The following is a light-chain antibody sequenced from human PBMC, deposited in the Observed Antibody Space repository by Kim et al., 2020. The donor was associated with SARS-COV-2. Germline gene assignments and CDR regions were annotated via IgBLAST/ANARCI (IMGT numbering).Light chain of an antibody. V-gene: IGKV1-6*01. J-gene: IGKJ1*01. CDR3: LHDYNYVWT. CDR2: AAS. CDR1: QGITNE. Sequence: ERVNNPYRASQGITNELGWYQQKPGKAPKLLIYAASSLQSGVPLRFSGSGSGTDFTLTISSLQPEDFATYYCLHDYNYVWTFGQGTKVDIK.